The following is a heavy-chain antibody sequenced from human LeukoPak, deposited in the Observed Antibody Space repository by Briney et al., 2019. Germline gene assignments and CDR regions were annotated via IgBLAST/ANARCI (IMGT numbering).Heavy chain of an antibody. CDR2: ISAYNGNT. V-gene: IGHV1-18*01. J-gene: IGHJ4*02. CDR3: ARDQVYILTGYYYGHYFDY. D-gene: IGHD3-9*01. Sequence: ASVTVSCKASGYTFTSYGISWVRQAPGQGLEWMGWISAYNGNTNYAQKLQGRVTMTTDTSTSTAYMELRSLRSDDTAVYYCARDQVYILTGYYYGHYFDYWGQGTLVTVSS. CDR1: GYTFTSYG.